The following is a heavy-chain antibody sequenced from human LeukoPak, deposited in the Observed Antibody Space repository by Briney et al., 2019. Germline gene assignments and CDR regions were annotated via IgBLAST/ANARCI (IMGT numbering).Heavy chain of an antibody. V-gene: IGHV4-30-4*01. D-gene: IGHD2-15*01. J-gene: IGHJ2*01. CDR1: GGSISCGDYY. CDR3: ARGGKAAVRFDL. Sequence: PSETLSLTCTVSGGSISCGDYYWSWIRQPPGKGLEWIGYIYYSGSTYYNPSLKSRVTISVDTSKNQFSLKLSSVTAADTAVYYCARGGKAAVRFDLWGRGTLVTVSS. CDR2: IYYSGST.